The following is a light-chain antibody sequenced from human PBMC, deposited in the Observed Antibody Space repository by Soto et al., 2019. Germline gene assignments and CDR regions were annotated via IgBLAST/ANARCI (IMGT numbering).Light chain of an antibody. CDR3: QQCSSWPLT. Sequence: DILMTQSPASLSASPGEGATLSCQASQNVDNNLAWYQQKPGKPPTLLIYDASNMATGISARFSGSGYGTEFSLTISSLQPEDFAVYFCQQCSSWPLTFGGGTKVEIK. CDR2: DAS. V-gene: IGKV3-15*01. CDR1: QNVDNN. J-gene: IGKJ4*02.